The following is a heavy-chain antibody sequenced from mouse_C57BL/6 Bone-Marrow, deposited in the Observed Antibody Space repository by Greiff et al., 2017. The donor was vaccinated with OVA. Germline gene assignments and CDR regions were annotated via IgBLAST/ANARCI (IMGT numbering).Heavy chain of an antibody. V-gene: IGHV5-9-1*02. CDR2: ISSGGDYI. J-gene: IGHJ4*01. CDR3: TRDGDLREYYAMDY. Sequence: EVQGVESGEGLVKPGGSLKLSCAASGFTFSSYAMSWVRQTPEKRLEWVAYISSGGDYIYYADTVKGRFTISRDNARNTLYLQMSSLKSEDTAMYYCTRDGDLREYYAMDYWGQGTSVTVSS. CDR1: GFTFSSYA. D-gene: IGHD2-3*01.